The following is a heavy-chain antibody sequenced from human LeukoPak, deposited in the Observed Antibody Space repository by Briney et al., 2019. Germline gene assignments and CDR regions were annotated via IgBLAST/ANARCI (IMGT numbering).Heavy chain of an antibody. CDR2: IYYSGST. D-gene: IGHD4-23*01. Sequence: SETLSLTCTVSGGSISSYYWSWIRQPPGKGLEWIGYIYYSGSTNYNPSLKSRVTISVDTSKNQFSLKLSSVTAADTAVYYCARERSYSGGHNWFDPWGQGTLVTVSS. CDR3: ARERSYSGGHNWFDP. J-gene: IGHJ5*02. V-gene: IGHV4-59*01. CDR1: GGSISSYY.